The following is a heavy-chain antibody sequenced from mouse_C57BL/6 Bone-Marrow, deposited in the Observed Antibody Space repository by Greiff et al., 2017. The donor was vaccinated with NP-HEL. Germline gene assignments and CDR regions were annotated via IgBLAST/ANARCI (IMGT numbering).Heavy chain of an antibody. CDR3: ARSNYDYDPWYFYY. J-gene: IGHJ2*01. CDR2: INPNNGGT. Sequence: VQLKESGPELVKPGASVKMSCKASGYTFTDYNMHWVKQSHGKSLEWIGYINPNNGGTSYNQKFKGKATLTVNKSSSTAYMELRSLTSEDSAVYYCARSNYDYDPWYFYYWGQGTTLTVSS. CDR1: GYTFTDYN. V-gene: IGHV1-22*01. D-gene: IGHD2-4*01.